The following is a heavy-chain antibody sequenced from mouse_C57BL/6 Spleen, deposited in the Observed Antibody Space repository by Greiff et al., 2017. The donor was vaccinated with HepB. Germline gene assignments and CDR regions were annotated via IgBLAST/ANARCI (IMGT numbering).Heavy chain of an antibody. CDR1: GYAFSSSW. CDR2: IYPGDGDT. D-gene: IGHD1-1*01. CDR3: ARYPPLTTVSTPWFAY. Sequence: QVQLQQSGPELVKPGASVKISCKASGYAFSSSWMNWVKQRPGKGLEWIGRIYPGDGDTNYNGKFKGKATLTADKSSSTAYMQLSSLTSEDSAVYFCARYPPLTTVSTPWFAYWGQGTLVTVSA. V-gene: IGHV1-82*01. J-gene: IGHJ3*01.